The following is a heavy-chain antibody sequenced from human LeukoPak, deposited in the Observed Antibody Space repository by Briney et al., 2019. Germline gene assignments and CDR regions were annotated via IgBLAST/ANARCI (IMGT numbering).Heavy chain of an antibody. J-gene: IGHJ4*02. Sequence: SETLSLTCAVYGGSFSGYYWSWIRQPPGKGLEWIGEINHSGSTNYNPSLKGRVTISVDTSKNQFSLKLSSVTAADTAVYYCARGFVSYYYGSGSYEGPDYWGQGTLVTVSS. D-gene: IGHD3-10*01. V-gene: IGHV4-34*01. CDR1: GGSFSGYY. CDR2: INHSGST. CDR3: ARGFVSYYYGSGSYEGPDY.